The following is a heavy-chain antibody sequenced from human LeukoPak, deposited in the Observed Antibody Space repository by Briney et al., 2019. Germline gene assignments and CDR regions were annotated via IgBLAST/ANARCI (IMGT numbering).Heavy chain of an antibody. CDR2: ISYDGSNK. V-gene: IGHV3-30*14. Sequence: GGSLRLSCAASGFTFSTYAMHWVRQAPGKGLEWVAVISYDGSNKYYADSVKGRFTISRDNSKNTLYLQMNSLRAEDTAVYYCTTNLYGDYGEYFQRWGQGTLVTVSS. CDR3: TTNLYGDYGEYFQR. CDR1: GFTFSTYA. D-gene: IGHD4-17*01. J-gene: IGHJ1*01.